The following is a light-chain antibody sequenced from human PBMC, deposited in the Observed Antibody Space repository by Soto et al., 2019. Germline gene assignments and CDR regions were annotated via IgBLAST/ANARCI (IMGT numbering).Light chain of an antibody. V-gene: IGKV3-20*01. CDR3: QQYGSLWT. J-gene: IGKJ1*01. Sequence: IVSTQSPATLSLSPLERATLSCSSSQSVSSYLAWYQQKPGQAPRLLIYGASSRATGIPDRFSGSGSGTDFPLPISRLEPEDFAVYYCQQYGSLWTFGQGTKVDIK. CDR2: GAS. CDR1: QSVSSY.